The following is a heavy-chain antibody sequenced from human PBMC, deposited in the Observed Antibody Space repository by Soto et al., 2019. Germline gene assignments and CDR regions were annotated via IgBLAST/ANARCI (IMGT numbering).Heavy chain of an antibody. V-gene: IGHV3-7*01. CDR3: ALAATFRPSYYYYMDV. Sequence: LRLSCAASGFTFSSYWMTWVRQAPGKGLEWVANIRQDGSEKYYVDSVKGRFTISRDDAKNSLYLQMNNLRAEDTAVYHCALAATFRPSYYYYMDVWGKGTTVPVSS. D-gene: IGHD2-15*01. CDR2: IRQDGSEK. CDR1: GFTFSSYW. J-gene: IGHJ6*03.